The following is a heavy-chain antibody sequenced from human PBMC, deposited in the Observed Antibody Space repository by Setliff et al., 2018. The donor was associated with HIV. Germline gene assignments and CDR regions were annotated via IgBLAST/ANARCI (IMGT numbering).Heavy chain of an antibody. CDR2: IYTSGSI. D-gene: IGHD6-13*01. V-gene: IGHV4-61*02. Sequence: SETLSLTCAVSGGSIGTANWWSWIRQPAGKGLEWIGRIYTSGSIHYNPSLKSRVTISVDTSKNQFSLKVSSVNAPDTAVYFCAREDGEYTSSPRWFDPWGQGTQVTVSS. CDR1: GGSIGTANW. J-gene: IGHJ5*02. CDR3: AREDGEYTSSPRWFDP.